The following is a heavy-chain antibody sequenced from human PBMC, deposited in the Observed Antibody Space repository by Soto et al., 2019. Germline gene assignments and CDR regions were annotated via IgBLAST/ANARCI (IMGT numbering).Heavy chain of an antibody. CDR2: INAGNGNT. CDR1: GYTFTSYA. V-gene: IGHV1-3*01. J-gene: IGHJ5*02. Sequence: ASVKVSCKASGYTFTSYAMHWVRPAPGQRLEWMGWINAGNGNTKYSQKFQGRVTITRDTSASTAYMELSSLRSEDTAVYYWARILSLVLRFLEWLLSWFDPWGQGTLVTVSS. CDR3: ARILSLVLRFLEWLLSWFDP. D-gene: IGHD3-3*01.